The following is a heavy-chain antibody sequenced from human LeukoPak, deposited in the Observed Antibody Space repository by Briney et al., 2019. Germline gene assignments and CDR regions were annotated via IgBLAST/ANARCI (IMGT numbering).Heavy chain of an antibody. CDR3: ARREGWGTAAGTFDI. CDR1: GYTFTSYG. CDR2: ISAYNGNT. V-gene: IGHV1-18*01. Sequence: ASVKVSCKASGYTFTSYGISWVRQAPGQGLEWMGWISAYNGNTNYAQKLQGRVTMTTDTSTRTAYMELRSLRSDDTAVYYCARREGWGTAAGTFDIWGQGTMVTVSS. D-gene: IGHD6-13*01. J-gene: IGHJ3*02.